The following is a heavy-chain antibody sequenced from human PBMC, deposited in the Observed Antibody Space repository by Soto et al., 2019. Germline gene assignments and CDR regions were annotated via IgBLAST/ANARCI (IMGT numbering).Heavy chain of an antibody. CDR2: INPSGGST. CDR1: GYTFTSYY. D-gene: IGHD2-2*01. V-gene: IGHV1-46*01. J-gene: IGHJ6*02. CDR3: AREPEGYYGMDV. Sequence: QVQLVQSGAEVKKPGASVKVSCKASGYTFTSYYMHWVRQAPGQGLEWMGIINPSGGSTSYAQKFQGRVTMTWDTSTSTVYMELSSLRSEDTAVYYCAREPEGYYGMDVWGQGTTVTVSS.